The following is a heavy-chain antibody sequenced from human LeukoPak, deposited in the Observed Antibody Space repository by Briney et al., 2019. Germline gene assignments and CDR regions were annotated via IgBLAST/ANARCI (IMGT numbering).Heavy chain of an antibody. Sequence: GGSLRLSCAASGFTFSSYWMHWVRQAQGKGRVWVSRIKSDGSTRYADSVKGRFTVSRDNAKNTVSLQMNSLRAEDTGVYYCARAPSEIGGYYPEYFRHWGQGTLVIVSS. CDR3: ARAPSEIGGYYPEYFRH. CDR1: GFTFSSYW. D-gene: IGHD3-22*01. CDR2: IKSDGST. V-gene: IGHV3-74*01. J-gene: IGHJ1*01.